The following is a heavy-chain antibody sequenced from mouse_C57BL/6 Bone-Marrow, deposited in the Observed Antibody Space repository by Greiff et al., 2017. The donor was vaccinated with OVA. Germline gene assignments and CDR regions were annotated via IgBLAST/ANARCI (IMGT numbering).Heavy chain of an antibody. Sequence: VKLMESGAELARPGASVKLSCKASGYTFTSYGISWVKQRTGQGLEWIGEIYPRSGNTYYNEKFKGKATLTADKSSSTAYMELRSLTSEDSAVYFCARWDYGSSFYWYFDVWGTGTTVTVSS. CDR3: ARWDYGSSFYWYFDV. D-gene: IGHD1-1*01. J-gene: IGHJ1*03. V-gene: IGHV1-81*01. CDR1: GYTFTSYG. CDR2: IYPRSGNT.